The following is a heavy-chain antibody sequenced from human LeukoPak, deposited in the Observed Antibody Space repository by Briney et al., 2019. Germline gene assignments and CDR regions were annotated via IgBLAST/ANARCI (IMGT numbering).Heavy chain of an antibody. Sequence: SETLSLTCTVSGGSISSYYWSWIRQPPGKGLEWIGYIYYSGSTNYNPSLKSRVTISVDTSKNQFSLKLSSVTAADTAVYYCATQRFLEWYSWFDPWAREPWSPSPQ. CDR1: GGSISSYY. CDR3: ATQRFLEWYSWFDP. CDR2: IYYSGST. J-gene: IGHJ5*02. V-gene: IGHV4-59*01. D-gene: IGHD3-3*01.